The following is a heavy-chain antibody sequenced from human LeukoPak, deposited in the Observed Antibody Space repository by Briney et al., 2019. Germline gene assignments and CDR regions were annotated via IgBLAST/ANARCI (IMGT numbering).Heavy chain of an antibody. CDR2: IRYDGSNK. CDR3: AKSGYKRFDY. V-gene: IGHV3-30*02. CDR1: GFTFSSYG. J-gene: IGHJ4*02. D-gene: IGHD5-24*01. Sequence: GGSLRLSCAASGFTFSSYGMLWVRQASGKGLEWVSFIRYDGSNKYYADSVKGRFTISRDNSKNTLYLQMNSLIAEDTAVYYCAKSGYKRFDYWGQGTRVTVSP.